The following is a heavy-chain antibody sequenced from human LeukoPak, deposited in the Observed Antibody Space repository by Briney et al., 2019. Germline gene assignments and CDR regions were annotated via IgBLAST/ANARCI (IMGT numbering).Heavy chain of an antibody. D-gene: IGHD6-19*01. V-gene: IGHV3-7*04. CDR2: IKQDGSEK. J-gene: IGHJ6*02. CDR3: VRERSGWSYIGMDV. Sequence: GGSLRLSCAASGFTFSNYWMSWVRQAPGKGLEWVANIKQDGSEKYYVDSVKGRFTVSRDNAKNSLYLHMNSLRGEDTAVYYCVRERSGWSYIGMDVWGQGTTVTVS. CDR1: GFTFSNYW.